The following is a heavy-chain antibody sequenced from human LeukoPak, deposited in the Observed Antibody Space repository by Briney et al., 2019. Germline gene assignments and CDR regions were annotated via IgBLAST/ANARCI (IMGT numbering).Heavy chain of an antibody. D-gene: IGHD3-16*02. CDR1: GGSISSSNW. CDR3: ARHLRHYVWGSYRYNWFDP. CDR2: INHSGST. J-gene: IGHJ5*02. V-gene: IGHV4-4*02. Sequence: PSETLSLTCAVSGGSISSSNWCSWVRQPPGKGLEWNGEINHSGSTNYNPSLKSRVTISVDTSKNQFSLKLSSVTAADTAVYYCARHLRHYVWGSYRYNWFDPWGQGTLVTVSS.